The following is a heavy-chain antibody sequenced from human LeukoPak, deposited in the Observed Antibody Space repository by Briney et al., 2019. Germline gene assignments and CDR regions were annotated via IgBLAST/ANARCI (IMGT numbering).Heavy chain of an antibody. V-gene: IGHV3-21*01. CDR3: AREFFDREGGTTVLDY. Sequence: GGSLRLSCAASGFTFSSTSMNWVRQAPGKGPEWVSSISSGSSYIFYADSVKGRFTISRDNAKNSLYLQMNSLRAEDTAVYYCAREFFDREGGTTVLDYWGQGTLVTVSS. D-gene: IGHD1-26*01. CDR2: ISSGSSYI. J-gene: IGHJ4*02. CDR1: GFTFSSTS.